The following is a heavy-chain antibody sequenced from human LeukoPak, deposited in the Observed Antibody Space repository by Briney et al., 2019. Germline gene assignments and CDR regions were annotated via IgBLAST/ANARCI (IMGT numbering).Heavy chain of an antibody. CDR2: ISYDGSNK. V-gene: IGHV3-30-3*01. Sequence: PGGSLRLSCAASGFTFSSYAMHWVRQAPGKGLEWVAVISYDGSNKYYADSVKGRFTISRDSSKNTLYLQMNSLRAEDTAVYYCARSNTVGYFDYWGQGTLVTVSS. CDR3: ARSNTVGYFDY. D-gene: IGHD4-23*01. J-gene: IGHJ4*02. CDR1: GFTFSSYA.